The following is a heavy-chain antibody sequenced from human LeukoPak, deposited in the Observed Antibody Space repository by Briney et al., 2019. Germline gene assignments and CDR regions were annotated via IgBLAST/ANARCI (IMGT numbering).Heavy chain of an antibody. CDR2: MYISGNT. J-gene: IGHJ3*02. V-gene: IGHV4-4*07. CDR3: ARQELAYGSGKGTFDI. Sequence: SETPSLTCTVSGGSISNYYWSWIRQPAGKGLEWIGRMYISGNTLYNPSLKTRVTMSIDTPKNQFSLKLTSVTAADTAVYYCARQELAYGSGKGTFDIWGQGTMVTVSS. D-gene: IGHD3-10*01. CDR1: GGSISNYY.